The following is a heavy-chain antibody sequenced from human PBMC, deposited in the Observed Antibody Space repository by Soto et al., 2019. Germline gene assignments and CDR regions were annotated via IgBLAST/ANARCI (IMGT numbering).Heavy chain of an antibody. CDR2: VSGSGGRT. V-gene: IGHV3-23*01. D-gene: IGHD3-22*01. Sequence: EVQLLESGGDLIQPGGSLRLSCAASGFAFGSYSMTWVRQAPGKGLAWVSSVSGSGGRTYYADSVRGRFTISRDNSKNTLYLQMNSLRADDTAVYYCTKAHIGSFSHYEVWGQGTLATVAS. CDR1: GFAFGSYS. J-gene: IGHJ4*02. CDR3: TKAHIGSFSHYEV.